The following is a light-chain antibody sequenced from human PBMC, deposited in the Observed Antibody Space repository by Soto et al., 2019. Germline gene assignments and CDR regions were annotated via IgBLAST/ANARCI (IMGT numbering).Light chain of an antibody. Sequence: EIVLTQSPGTLSLSPGDTAALSCRASQSVSSRYLAWYQQKSGQAPRLLIYATSSRATDIPDRFIGYGSGTDFTLSIDGLEPEDFAVYFCQHYGNSLSTFGQGTKV. CDR1: QSVSSRY. CDR3: QHYGNSLST. V-gene: IGKV3-20*01. J-gene: IGKJ1*01. CDR2: ATS.